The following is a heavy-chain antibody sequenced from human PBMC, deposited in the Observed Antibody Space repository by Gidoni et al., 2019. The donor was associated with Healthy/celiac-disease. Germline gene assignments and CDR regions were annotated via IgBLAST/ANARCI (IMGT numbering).Heavy chain of an antibody. D-gene: IGHD1-1*01. CDR1: GFTFDDYA. CDR3: AKDISTTHWYFDL. CDR2: ISWNSGSI. J-gene: IGHJ2*01. V-gene: IGHV3-9*01. Sequence: EVQLVESGGGLVQPGRSLRLSCAASGFTFDDYAMHWVRKDPGKGLEWVSGISWNSGSIGYAESEKGRFTISGDNAKNSLYLQMNSLRAEDTALYYCAKDISTTHWYFDLWGRGTLVTVSS.